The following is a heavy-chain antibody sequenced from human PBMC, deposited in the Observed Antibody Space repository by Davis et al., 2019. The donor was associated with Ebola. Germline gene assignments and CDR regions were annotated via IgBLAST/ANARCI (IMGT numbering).Heavy chain of an antibody. CDR1: GYTFTSYG. J-gene: IGHJ4*02. CDR2: ISAYNGNT. V-gene: IGHV1-18*01. Sequence: AASVKVSCKASGYTFTSYGISWVRQAPGQGLEWMGWISAYNGNTNYAQKLQGRVTMTTDTSTSTAYMELRSLRSEDTAVYYCASSDILVYYFDYWGQGTLVTVSS. CDR3: ASSDILVYYFDY. D-gene: IGHD3-9*01.